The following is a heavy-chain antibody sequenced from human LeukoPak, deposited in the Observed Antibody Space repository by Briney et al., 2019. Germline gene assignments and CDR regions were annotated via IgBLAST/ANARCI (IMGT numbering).Heavy chain of an antibody. D-gene: IGHD3-10*01. Sequence: ASVKVSCKASGYTSTGYYMHWVRQAPGQGLEWMGRINPNSGGTNYAQKFQGRVTMTRDTSISTAYMELSRLRSDDTAVYYCARVPIPYGSGSYYKGGGGWFDPWGQGTLVTVSS. CDR3: ARVPIPYGSGSYYKGGGGWFDP. CDR1: GYTSTGYY. V-gene: IGHV1-2*06. CDR2: INPNSGGT. J-gene: IGHJ5*02.